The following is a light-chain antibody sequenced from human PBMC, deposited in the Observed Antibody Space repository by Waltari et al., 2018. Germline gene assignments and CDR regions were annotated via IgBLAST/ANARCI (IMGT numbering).Light chain of an antibody. J-gene: IGLJ3*02. V-gene: IGLV2-11*01. Sequence: QSALTQPRSVSGSPGQSVTISCTGTSRDVGAYNYVSWYQQHPGKAPKLMIYDVIKRPSGVPDRFSGSNSGNTAYLTISGLQAEDEADYCCCSYAGSYTWVFGGGTQLTVL. CDR1: SRDVGAYNY. CDR3: CSYAGSYTWV. CDR2: DVI.